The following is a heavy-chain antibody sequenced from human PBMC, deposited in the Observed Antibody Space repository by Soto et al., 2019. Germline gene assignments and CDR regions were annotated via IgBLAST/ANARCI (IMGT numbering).Heavy chain of an antibody. CDR1: GGTFSSYA. CDR2: IIPIFGTA. Sequence: GASVKVSCKASGGTFSSYAISWVRQAPGQGLEWMGGIIPIFGTANYAQKFQGRVTITADESTSTAYMELSSLRSEDTAVYYCARGPPVGTYYDFWSGYPPNYHYYRLAVWGQGTTVTVSS. J-gene: IGHJ6*02. V-gene: IGHV1-69*13. D-gene: IGHD3-3*01. CDR3: ARGPPVGTYYDFWSGYPPNYHYYRLAV.